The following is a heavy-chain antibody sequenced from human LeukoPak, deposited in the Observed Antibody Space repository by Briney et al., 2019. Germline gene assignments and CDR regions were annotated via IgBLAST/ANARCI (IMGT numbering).Heavy chain of an antibody. J-gene: IGHJ2*01. Sequence: PGGSLRLSCAASGFTVSSNYMSWVRQAPGKGLEWVSVIYSGGSTYYADSVKGRFTISRDNSKNTLYLQMNSLRAEDTAVYYCARDGRYSSSWRWYFDLWGRGTLVTVSS. D-gene: IGHD6-13*01. V-gene: IGHV3-53*01. CDR3: ARDGRYSSSWRWYFDL. CDR2: IYSGGST. CDR1: GFTVSSNY.